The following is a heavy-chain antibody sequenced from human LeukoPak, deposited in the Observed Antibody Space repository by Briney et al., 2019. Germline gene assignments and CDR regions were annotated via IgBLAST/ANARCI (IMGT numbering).Heavy chain of an antibody. D-gene: IGHD1-26*01. CDR1: GITFSNDW. V-gene: IGHV3-7*01. CDR3: ARDIPRGSTHLDY. J-gene: IGHJ4*02. Sequence: GGSLRLSCAASGITFSNDWMSWVRQAPGKGLEWVASIEDDGDQKNYGDSVKGRFTISRDNAENSLYLQMNILRVEDTAVYYCARDIPRGSTHLDYWGQGTLVTVSA. CDR2: IEDDGDQK.